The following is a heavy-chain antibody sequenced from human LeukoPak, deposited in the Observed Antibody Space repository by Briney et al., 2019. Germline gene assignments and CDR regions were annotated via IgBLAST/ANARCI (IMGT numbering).Heavy chain of an antibody. CDR1: GGSISSSSYY. Sequence: PSETLSLTCTVSGGSISSSSYYWGWIRQPPGKGLEWIGSIYYSGSTYYNPSLKSRVTISVDTSKNQFSLKLSSVTAADTAVYYRASELYYYFDYWGQGTLVTVSS. J-gene: IGHJ4*02. V-gene: IGHV4-39*07. D-gene: IGHD2/OR15-2a*01. CDR2: IYYSGST. CDR3: ASELYYYFDY.